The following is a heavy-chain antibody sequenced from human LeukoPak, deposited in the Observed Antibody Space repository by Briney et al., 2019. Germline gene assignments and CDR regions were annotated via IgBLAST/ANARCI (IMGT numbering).Heavy chain of an antibody. J-gene: IGHJ6*03. CDR2: FDPEDGET. CDR1: GYTLTELS. Sequence: ASVKVSCKVSGYTLTELSMHWVRQAPGKGLEWMGGFDPEDGETIYAQKFQGRVTMTEDTSTDTAYMELSSLRSEDTAVYYCARERLSGIARLFGDVYYYYMDVWGKGTTVTVSS. CDR3: ARERLSGIARLFGDVYYYYMDV. V-gene: IGHV1-24*01. D-gene: IGHD6-13*01.